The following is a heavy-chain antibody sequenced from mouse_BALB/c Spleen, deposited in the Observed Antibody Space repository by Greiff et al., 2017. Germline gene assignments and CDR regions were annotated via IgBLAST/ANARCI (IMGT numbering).Heavy chain of an antibody. CDR3: ARSGDSYWYFDV. J-gene: IGHJ1*01. V-gene: IGHV14-1*02. CDR1: GFNIKDYY. CDR2: IDPENGNT. D-gene: IGHD3-1*01. Sequence: EVQLVESGAELVRPGALVKLSCKASGFNIKDYYMHWVKQRPEQGLEWIGWIDPENGNTIYDPKFQGKASITADTSSNTAYLQLSSLTSEDTAVYYCARSGDSYWYFDVWGAGTTVTVAS.